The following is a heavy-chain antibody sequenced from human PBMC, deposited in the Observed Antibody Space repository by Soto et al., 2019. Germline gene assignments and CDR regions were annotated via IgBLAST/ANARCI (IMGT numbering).Heavy chain of an antibody. CDR3: ARGWGLVS. CDR2: IIPIHGTT. V-gene: IGHV1-69*01. Sequence: QMEQSGAEVRKPGSSVKVSCKPSGGSLTSYPMSWVRQAPGQGFEWMGGIIPIHGTTEYAQKFQGRVTITADESTNRATLELTGLTSEDTAVYYCARGWGLVSWGQGTLVTVSS. D-gene: IGHD3-16*01. CDR1: GGSLTSYP. J-gene: IGHJ4*02.